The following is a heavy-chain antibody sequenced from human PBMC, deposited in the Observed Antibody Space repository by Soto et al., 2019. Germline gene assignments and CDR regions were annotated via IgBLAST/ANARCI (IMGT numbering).Heavy chain of an antibody. CDR3: ARAMVRGVGGDYYYYGMDV. CDR1: GYSFTSYW. CDR2: IDPSDSYT. V-gene: IGHV5-10-1*01. Sequence: GECLKISCKGSGYSFTSYWISWVRQMPGKGLEWMGRIDPSDSYTNYSPSFQGHVTISADKSISTAYLQWSSLKASDTAMYYCARAMVRGVGGDYYYYGMDVWGQGTTVTVSS. J-gene: IGHJ6*02. D-gene: IGHD3-10*01.